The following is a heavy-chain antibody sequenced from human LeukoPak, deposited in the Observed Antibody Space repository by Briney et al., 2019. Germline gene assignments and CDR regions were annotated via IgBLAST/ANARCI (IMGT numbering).Heavy chain of an antibody. V-gene: IGHV3-48*01. CDR3: AKGYSSGWYYFDY. Sequence: GGSLRLSCAASGFTFSGYTMTWVRQAPRKGLDWISCITRSGTIYYADSVKGRFTVSRDNSKNTLSLQMNSLRADDTAVYYCAKGYSSGWYYFDYWGQGTLVTVSS. J-gene: IGHJ4*02. CDR2: ITRSGTI. D-gene: IGHD6-19*01. CDR1: GFTFSGYT.